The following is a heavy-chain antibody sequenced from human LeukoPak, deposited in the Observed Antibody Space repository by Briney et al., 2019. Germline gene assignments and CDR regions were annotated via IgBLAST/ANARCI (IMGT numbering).Heavy chain of an antibody. V-gene: IGHV3-23*01. CDR1: GLTFSTYA. CDR2: ISGSGGHT. J-gene: IGHJ4*02. Sequence: GGSLRLSCAASGLTFSTYAMNWVRQVPGKGLEWVSSISGSGGHTYYADSVKGRFTISRDNSKNTMYLQMNSLRAEDTAIYYCAKGFVASTDYYFDDWGQGTLVTVSS. D-gene: IGHD6-19*01. CDR3: AKGFVASTDYYFDD.